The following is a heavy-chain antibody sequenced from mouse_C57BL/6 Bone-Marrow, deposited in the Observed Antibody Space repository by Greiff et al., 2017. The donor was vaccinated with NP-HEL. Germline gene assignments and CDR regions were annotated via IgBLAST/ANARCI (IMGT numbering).Heavy chain of an antibody. CDR2: IHPNSGTT. D-gene: IGHD1-1*01. CDR1: GYSFTDYN. CDR3: ARFTTVFYWDFDV. V-gene: IGHV1-39*01. J-gene: IGHJ1*03. Sequence: VQLQQSGPELVKPGASVKISCKASGYSFTDYNMNWVKQSNGKSLEWIGVIHPNSGTTSYNQQFKGKATLTVDQSSSTAYMQLNSLTSEDSAVYYCARFTTVFYWDFDVWGTGTTVTVSS.